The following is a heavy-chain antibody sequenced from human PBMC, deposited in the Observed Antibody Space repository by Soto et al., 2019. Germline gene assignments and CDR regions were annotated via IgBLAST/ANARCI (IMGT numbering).Heavy chain of an antibody. J-gene: IGHJ4*02. CDR3: AHRRGCHDSSGCDSDY. CDR1: GFSLSTSGVG. V-gene: IGHV2-5*02. D-gene: IGHD3-22*01. Sequence: QITLKESGPTLVKPTQTLTLTCTFSGFSLSTSGVGVGWIRQPPGKALEWLALIYWDDDKRYSPSLKSRLTITKDTSKNQVVLTMTNMDPVDTATYYCAHRRGCHDSSGCDSDYWGQGTLVTVSS. CDR2: IYWDDDK.